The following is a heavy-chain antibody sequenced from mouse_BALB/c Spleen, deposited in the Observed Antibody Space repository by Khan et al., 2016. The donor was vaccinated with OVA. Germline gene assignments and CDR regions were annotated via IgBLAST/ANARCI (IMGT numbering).Heavy chain of an antibody. J-gene: IGHJ2*01. CDR1: GYSITSDYA. V-gene: IGHV3-2*02. D-gene: IGHD1-1*01. CDR2: ISYSGNN. Sequence: DVQLQESGPGLVKPSQSLSLTCTVTGYSITSDYAWNWIRQFPGNKLEWMGYISYSGNNKYNPSLKSRFYITRDTSKNQFFLQLNSVTTEDTATYYCARIYGGDFDYWGQGTTLTVSS. CDR3: ARIYGGDFDY.